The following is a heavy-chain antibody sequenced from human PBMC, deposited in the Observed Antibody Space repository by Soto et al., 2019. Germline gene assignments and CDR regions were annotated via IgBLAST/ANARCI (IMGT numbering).Heavy chain of an antibody. CDR2: IYYSGST. J-gene: IGHJ4*02. CDR3: ARLTLVRTAVTTIDYFDY. CDR1: GGSISGDY. V-gene: IGHV4-59*08. D-gene: IGHD4-17*01. Sequence: QVQLQESGPGLVTPSETLSLTCCVSGGSISGDYWSWIRQPPGKGLEWIGYIYYSGSTKYNPSFKSRVTLSVDTSKNQFSLKLSSVTAADTPVYYCARLTLVRTAVTTIDYFDYWGQGTLVTVSS.